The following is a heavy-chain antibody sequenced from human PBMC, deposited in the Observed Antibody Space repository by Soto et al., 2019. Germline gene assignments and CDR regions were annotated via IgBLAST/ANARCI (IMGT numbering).Heavy chain of an antibody. V-gene: IGHV4-31*03. CDR1: GGSISSGGYY. CDR2: IYYSGNT. J-gene: IGHJ5*02. CDR3: ARVGPRNYYDSSGYYYGWFDP. Sequence: SETLSLTCTVSGGSISSGGYYWSWIRQHPGKGLEWIGYIYYSGNTYYNQSLKSRVTISVDTSKNQLSLKLSSVTAADTVVYYCARVGPRNYYDSSGYYYGWFDPWGQGTLVT. D-gene: IGHD3-22*01.